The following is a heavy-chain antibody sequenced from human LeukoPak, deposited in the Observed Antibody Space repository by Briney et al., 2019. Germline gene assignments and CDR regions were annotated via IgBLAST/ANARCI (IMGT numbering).Heavy chain of an antibody. D-gene: IGHD3-22*01. V-gene: IGHV4-31*03. CDR3: ATSRGGDYYDSSGYYYVFGY. J-gene: IGHJ4*02. CDR2: IYYSGST. CDR1: GGSISSGGYY. Sequence: SETLSLTCTVSGGSISSGGYYWSWIRQHPGKGLEWIGYIYYSGSTYYNPSLKSRVTISVGTSKNQFSLKLSSVAAADTAVYYCATSRGGDYYDSSGYYYVFGYWGQGTLVTVSS.